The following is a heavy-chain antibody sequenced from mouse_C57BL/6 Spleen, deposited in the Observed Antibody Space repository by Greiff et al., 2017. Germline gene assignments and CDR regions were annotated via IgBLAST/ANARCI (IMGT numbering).Heavy chain of an antibody. J-gene: IGHJ4*01. D-gene: IGHD2-1*01. CDR3: ARTGYGNLCYSIDY. V-gene: IGHV1-80*01. CDR1: GYAFSSYW. Sequence: VQLKESGAELVKPGASVKISCKASGYAFSSYWMNWVKQRPGKGLEGIGQIYPGDGDTNYNGKFKGKATLTADKSSSTAYMQLSSLTSEDSAVYFCARTGYGNLCYSIDYWGQGTSVTVSS. CDR2: IYPGDGDT.